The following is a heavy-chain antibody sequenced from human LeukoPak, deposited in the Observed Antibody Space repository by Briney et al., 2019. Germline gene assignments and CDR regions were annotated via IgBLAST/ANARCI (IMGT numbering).Heavy chain of an antibody. CDR3: ARSRGYSYGYFDY. CDR1: GGSFSGYY. D-gene: IGHD5-18*01. J-gene: IGHJ4*02. CDR2: INHSGGT. Sequence: SETLSLTCAVYGGSFSGYYWSWIRHPPGKGLEWIGEINHSGGTNYNPSLKSRVTISVDTSKNQFSLKLSSVTAADTAVYYCARSRGYSYGYFDYWGQGTLVTVSS. V-gene: IGHV4-34*01.